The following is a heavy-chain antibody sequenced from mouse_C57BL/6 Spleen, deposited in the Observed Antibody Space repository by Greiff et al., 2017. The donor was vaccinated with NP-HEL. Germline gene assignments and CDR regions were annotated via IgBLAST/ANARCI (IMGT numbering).Heavy chain of an antibody. V-gene: IGHV1-76*01. CDR3: ARNYYGSSYGYFDV. D-gene: IGHD1-1*01. CDR2: IYPGSGNT. Sequence: VMLVESGAELVRPGASVKLSCKASGYTFTDYYINWVKQRPGQGLEWIARIYPGSGNTYYNEKFKGKATLTAEKSSSTAYMQLSSLTSEDSAVYFCARNYYGSSYGYFDVWGTGTTVTVSS. CDR1: GYTFTDYY. J-gene: IGHJ1*03.